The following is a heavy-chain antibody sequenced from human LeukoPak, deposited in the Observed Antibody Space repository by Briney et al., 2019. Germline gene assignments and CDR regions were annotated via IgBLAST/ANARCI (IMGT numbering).Heavy chain of an antibody. J-gene: IGHJ5*01. V-gene: IGHV5-51*01. CDR3: ARLWAHSFDI. D-gene: IGHD3-10*01. CDR2: IYLGDSDT. CDR1: GYRLTTYW. Sequence: AESLNSSSKCSGYRLTTYWNGWVRQMPGKGLEWMGFIYLGDSDTRYSPSFQGQVTISADKSISTAYLQWSSLKASDTAMYYCARLWAHSFDIWGQGTLVTVSS.